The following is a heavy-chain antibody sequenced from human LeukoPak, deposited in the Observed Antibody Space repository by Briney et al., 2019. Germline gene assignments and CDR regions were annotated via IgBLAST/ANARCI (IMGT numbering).Heavy chain of an antibody. CDR2: IYPGESDT. CDR1: GYSFTSYW. D-gene: IGHD6-19*01. V-gene: IGHV5-51*01. Sequence: GASVKISCKGSGYSFTSYWIGWVRQKPGKGLEWMGIIYPGESDTRYSPSFQGQVTISADKSISTAYLQWSSLKASDTAMYYCARSHSSGWFPSDYWGQGTLVTVSS. CDR3: ARSHSSGWFPSDY. J-gene: IGHJ4*02.